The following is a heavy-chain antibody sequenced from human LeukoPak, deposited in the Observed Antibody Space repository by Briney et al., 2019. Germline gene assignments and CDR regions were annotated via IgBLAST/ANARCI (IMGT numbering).Heavy chain of an antibody. V-gene: IGHV4-31*03. Sequence: PSETLSLTYTVSGGSMNDGGYYWSWIRQHPGKGPEWIGYIYYSGSTYYNPSLKSRVSMSVDTSKNQFSLNLSSVTAADTAVYYCAREGGYDSSGYYAYWGQGTLVTVSS. J-gene: IGHJ4*02. CDR1: GGSMNDGGYY. D-gene: IGHD3-22*01. CDR3: AREGGYDSSGYYAY. CDR2: IYYSGST.